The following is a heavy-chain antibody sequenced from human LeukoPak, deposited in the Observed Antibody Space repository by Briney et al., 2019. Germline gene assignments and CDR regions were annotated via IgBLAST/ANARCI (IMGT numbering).Heavy chain of an antibody. CDR1: GGSINNYY. V-gene: IGHV4-4*07. CDR3: ARGRYCSADICSGGDAFDI. Sequence: SETLSLTCTVSGGSINNYYWSWIRQPAGKGLEWIGRIYTRGSTNYNPPLKSRVTMSVDTSKNQFSLKLSSATAADTAVYYCARGRYCSADICSGGDAFDIWGQGTMVSVSS. D-gene: IGHD2-15*01. J-gene: IGHJ3*02. CDR2: IYTRGST.